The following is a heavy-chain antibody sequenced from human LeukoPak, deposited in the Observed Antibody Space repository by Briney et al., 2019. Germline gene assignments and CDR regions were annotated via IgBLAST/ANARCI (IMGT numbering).Heavy chain of an antibody. J-gene: IGHJ4*02. CDR3: AGESRDGYNLDY. CDR1: GGSISSYY. CDR2: IYYSGST. V-gene: IGHV4-59*01. Sequence: SETLSLTCTVSGGSISSYYWSWIRQPPGKGLEWIGYIYYSGSTNYNPSLKSRVTISVDTPKNQFSLKLSSVTAADTAVYYCAGESRDGYNLDYWGQGTLVTVSS. D-gene: IGHD5-24*01.